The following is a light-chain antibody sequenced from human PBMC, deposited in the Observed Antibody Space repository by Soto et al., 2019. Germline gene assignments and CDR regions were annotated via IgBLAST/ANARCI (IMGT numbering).Light chain of an antibody. V-gene: IGLV3-1*01. J-gene: IGLJ3*02. CDR1: KLGDKY. CDR3: QAWDSSTGGV. CDR2: QDS. Sequence: SYELTQPPSVSVSPGQTASITCSGDKLGDKYACWYQQKPGRSPVLVIYQDSKRPSRIPERFSGSNSGNTATLTIIGTQAMDEADYYCQAWDSSTGGVFGGGTKLTVL.